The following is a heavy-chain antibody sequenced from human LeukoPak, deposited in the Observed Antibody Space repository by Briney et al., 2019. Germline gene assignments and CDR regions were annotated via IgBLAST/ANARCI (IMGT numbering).Heavy chain of an antibody. CDR1: GFIFSNYW. V-gene: IGHV3-7*01. D-gene: IGHD6-6*01. CDR2: IKEDESEK. Sequence: GGSLRLSCAASGFIFSNYWMSWVRQAPGKGLEWVANIKEDESEKFYVDSVKGRFTISRDNAKNSLYLQMNSLRAEDTAVYYCARGSSPYQYFDYWGQGTLVTVSS. CDR3: ARGSSPYQYFDY. J-gene: IGHJ4*02.